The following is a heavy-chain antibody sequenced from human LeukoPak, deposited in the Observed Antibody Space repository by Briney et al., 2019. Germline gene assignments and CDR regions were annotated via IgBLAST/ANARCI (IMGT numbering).Heavy chain of an antibody. CDR2: VKSDGSNP. V-gene: IGHV3-74*01. J-gene: IGHJ4*02. CDR1: RFSFSNYW. Sequence: GGSLRLSCAASRFSFSNYWMHWVRQAPGKGLVWVSRVKSDGSNPSYADSVKGRFTISRDNAENMLYLQMNTLGAEDSAVYYCARDIVSGSGSLDYWGQGTLVTVSS. CDR3: ARDIVSGSGSLDY. D-gene: IGHD3-10*01.